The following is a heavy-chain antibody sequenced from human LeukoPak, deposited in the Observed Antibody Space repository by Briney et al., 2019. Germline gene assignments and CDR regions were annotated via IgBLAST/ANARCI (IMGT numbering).Heavy chain of an antibody. CDR1: GYTFTSYG. CDR2: ISAYNGNT. Sequence: ASVKVSCKASGYTFTSYGISWVRQAPGQGLERMGWISAYNGNTNYAQKLQGRVTMTTDTSTSTAYMELRSLRSDDTAVYYCARMAHGYYDSSGYLRGAFDIWGQGTMVTVSS. D-gene: IGHD3-22*01. V-gene: IGHV1-18*01. CDR3: ARMAHGYYDSSGYLRGAFDI. J-gene: IGHJ3*02.